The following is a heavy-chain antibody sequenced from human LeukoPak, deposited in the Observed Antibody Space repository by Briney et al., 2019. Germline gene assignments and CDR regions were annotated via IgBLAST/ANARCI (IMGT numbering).Heavy chain of an antibody. CDR3: ARPTVTTPLGGFDI. V-gene: IGHV4-4*02. Sequence: SETLSLTCAVSGGSISSVNWWSWVRQPPGKGLEWIGDTHHSGVTNYNASLKSRVTISVDTSKNQFSLKLSSVTAADTAVYYCARPTVTTPLGGFDIWGQGTMVTVSS. J-gene: IGHJ3*02. CDR1: GGSISSVNW. D-gene: IGHD4-17*01. CDR2: THHSGVT.